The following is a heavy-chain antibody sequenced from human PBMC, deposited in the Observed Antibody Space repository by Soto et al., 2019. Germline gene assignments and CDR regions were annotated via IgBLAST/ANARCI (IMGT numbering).Heavy chain of an antibody. Sequence: GASVKVSCKASGYTFTSYYMHWVRQAPGQGPEWMGIINPSGGSTSYAQKLQGRVTMTRDTSTSTVYMELRSLRSDDTAVYYCARGRLTSKKFDYWGQGTLVTVSS. V-gene: IGHV1-46*01. J-gene: IGHJ4*02. CDR3: ARGRLTSKKFDY. CDR2: INPSGGST. CDR1: GYTFTSYY. D-gene: IGHD7-27*01.